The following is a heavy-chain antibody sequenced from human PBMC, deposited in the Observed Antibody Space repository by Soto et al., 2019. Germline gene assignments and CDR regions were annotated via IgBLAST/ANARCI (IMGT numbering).Heavy chain of an antibody. Sequence: SETLSLTCTVSSGSLSPYYWSWIRQPAGKGLEWIGRIFSNENTNYNPSLKSRVTMSMDTSKNQFSLILTSVTAADTAVYYCARYSGGWQNYFDSWGQGNLVTLSS. CDR3: ARYSGGWQNYFDS. CDR2: IFSNENT. CDR1: SGSLSPYY. J-gene: IGHJ4*02. V-gene: IGHV4-4*07. D-gene: IGHD6-19*01.